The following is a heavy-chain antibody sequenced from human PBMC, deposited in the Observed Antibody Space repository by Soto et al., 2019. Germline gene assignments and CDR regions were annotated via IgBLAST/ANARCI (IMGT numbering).Heavy chain of an antibody. V-gene: IGHV3-49*04. CDR2: IGGEAAGGTT. D-gene: IGHD3-22*01. Sequence: PGGSLRLSCTASGFVFGEYAMNWVRQAPGKGLEWVGFIGGEAAGGTTDYAASVKGRFTISRDDPKSIAYLQMNSLKTEDTAVYYCTRDALYDTTGYYNDNVLAVWGQGTTVTVSS. CDR3: TRDALYDTTGYYNDNVLAV. J-gene: IGHJ6*02. CDR1: GFVFGEYA.